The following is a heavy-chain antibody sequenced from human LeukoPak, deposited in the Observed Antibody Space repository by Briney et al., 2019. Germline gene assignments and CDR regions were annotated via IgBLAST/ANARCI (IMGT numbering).Heavy chain of an antibody. CDR2: ISSSSSYI. Sequence: GGSLRLSCAASGFTFSSYSMNWVRQAPGKGLEWVSSISSSSSYIYYADSEKGRFTISRDNAKNSLYLQMNSLRAEDTAVYYCARAVSAAATWGNWFDPWGQGTLVTVSS. CDR1: GFTFSSYS. V-gene: IGHV3-21*01. CDR3: ARAVSAAATWGNWFDP. D-gene: IGHD6-13*01. J-gene: IGHJ5*02.